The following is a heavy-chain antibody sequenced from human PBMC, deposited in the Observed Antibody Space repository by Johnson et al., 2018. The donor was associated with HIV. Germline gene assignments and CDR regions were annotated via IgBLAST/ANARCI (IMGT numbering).Heavy chain of an antibody. D-gene: IGHD5-24*01. J-gene: IGHJ3*02. CDR1: GFTFSYYG. V-gene: IGHV3-33*01. Sequence: QVQLVESGGGVVQPGRSLRLSCAASGFTFSYYGMHWVRQAPGKGLEWVAVIWFDGTNTYYADSVKGRFTITRANSKNTLYLQMNGLRASDTALYYCATARDGYNYNWGAFDIWGQGTVVTVSS. CDR3: ATARDGYNYNWGAFDI. CDR2: IWFDGTNT.